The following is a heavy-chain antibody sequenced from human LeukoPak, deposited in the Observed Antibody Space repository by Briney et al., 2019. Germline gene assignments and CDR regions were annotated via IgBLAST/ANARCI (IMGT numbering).Heavy chain of an antibody. J-gene: IGHJ2*01. CDR3: ARALRGYSGYGERYFGL. CDR2: INHSGST. D-gene: IGHD5-12*01. Sequence: SQTLSLTCAVYGGSFSGYYWSWIRQPPGKGLEWIGEINHSGSTNYNPSLKSRVTISVDTSKNQFSLKLNSVTAADTAVYYCARALRGYSGYGERYFGLWGRGTLVTVSS. V-gene: IGHV4-34*01. CDR1: GGSFSGYY.